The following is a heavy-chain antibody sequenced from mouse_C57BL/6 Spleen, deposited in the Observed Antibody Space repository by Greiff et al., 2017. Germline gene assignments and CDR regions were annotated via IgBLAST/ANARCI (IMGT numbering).Heavy chain of an antibody. V-gene: IGHV1-64*01. CDR1: GYTFTSYW. CDR2: IHPNSGSH. CDR3: ARWENYSDY. Sequence: VQLQQPGAELVKPGASVKLSCKASGYTFTSYWMHWVKQRPGQGLEWIGMIHPNSGSHIYNEKFKSKATLTVDKSSSTSYMQLSSLTSEDSAVYYCARWENYSDYWGQGTTLTVSS. D-gene: IGHD4-1*01. J-gene: IGHJ2*01.